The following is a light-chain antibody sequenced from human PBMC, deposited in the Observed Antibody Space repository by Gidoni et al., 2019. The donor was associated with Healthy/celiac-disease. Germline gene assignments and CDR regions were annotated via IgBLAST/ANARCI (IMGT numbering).Light chain of an antibody. J-gene: IGLJ2*01. CDR1: SSNIGSNT. CDR3: AAWDDSLNGPVV. CDR2: SNN. V-gene: IGLV1-44*01. Sequence: QSVLTQPPSASGTPGQRVTISCSGSSSNIGSNTVNWYQQLPGTAPKLLIYSNNQRPSGVPDRFSGSKSGTSAYLASSGLQSEDEADYYCAAWDDSLNGPVVFGGGTKLTVL.